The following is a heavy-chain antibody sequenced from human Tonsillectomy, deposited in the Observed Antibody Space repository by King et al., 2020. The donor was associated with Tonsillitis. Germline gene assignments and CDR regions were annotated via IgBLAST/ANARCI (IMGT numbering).Heavy chain of an antibody. V-gene: IGHV4-31*03. CDR2: IYNSGST. CDR1: GGSMSIGGYY. D-gene: IGHD3-9*01. J-gene: IGHJ4*02. Sequence: QLQESGPGLVKPSQTLSLTCTVSGGSMSIGGYYWSWIRQHPGKGLEWIGYIYNSGSTYYNPSLKSRITISVATSKNQFSLKLSSVTAADTAMYYFARESDMGYYFDYWGQGTLVTVSS. CDR3: ARESDMGYYFDY.